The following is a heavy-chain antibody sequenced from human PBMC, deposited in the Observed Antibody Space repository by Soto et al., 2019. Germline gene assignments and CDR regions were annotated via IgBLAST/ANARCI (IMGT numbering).Heavy chain of an antibody. Sequence: QVQLVQSGAEVKKPGASVKVSCKASGYTFTSYAMHWVRQAPGQRLEWMGWINAGNGNTKYSQKFQGRVTITRDTSASTAYMELSSLRSEDTAVYYCARDLWSSWVHWNPAYGLDYWGQGTLVTVSS. D-gene: IGHD1-1*01. CDR2: INAGNGNT. CDR1: GYTFTSYA. V-gene: IGHV1-3*01. J-gene: IGHJ4*02. CDR3: ARDLWSSWVHWNPAYGLDY.